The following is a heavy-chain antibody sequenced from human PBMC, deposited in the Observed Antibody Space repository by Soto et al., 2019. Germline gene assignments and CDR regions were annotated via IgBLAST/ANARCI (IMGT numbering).Heavy chain of an antibody. V-gene: IGHV3-33*01. Sequence: EGSLRLSCAASGFTFSGYGMHWVRQAPGKGLEWVAVIWYDGSNKYYADSVKGRFTISRDNSKNTLYLQMNSLRAEDTAVYYCARGPXYDFWSGYPPGYYGMDVWGQGTTVTVSS. J-gene: IGHJ6*02. CDR3: ARGPXYDFWSGYPPGYYGMDV. CDR2: IWYDGSNK. D-gene: IGHD3-3*01. CDR1: GFTFSGYG.